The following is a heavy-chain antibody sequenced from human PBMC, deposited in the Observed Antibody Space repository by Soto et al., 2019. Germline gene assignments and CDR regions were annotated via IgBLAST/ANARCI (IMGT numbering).Heavy chain of an antibody. V-gene: IGHV4-34*01. Sequence: KPSETLSLTCAVYGGSFSGYYWSWIRQPPGKGLEWIGEINHSGSTNYNPSLKSRVTISVDTSKNQFSLKLSSVTAADTAVYYCARGITIFGVVKKYYFDYWGQGTLVTVSS. J-gene: IGHJ4*02. CDR2: INHSGST. D-gene: IGHD3-3*01. CDR1: GGSFSGYY. CDR3: ARGITIFGVVKKYYFDY.